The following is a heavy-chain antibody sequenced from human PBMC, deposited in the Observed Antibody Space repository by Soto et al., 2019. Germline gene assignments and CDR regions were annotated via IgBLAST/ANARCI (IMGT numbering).Heavy chain of an antibody. CDR3: AKVRVCGSDGCSSQAFDI. Sequence: EVQLVESGGGLVQPGRSLRLSCVASGFTFDDYAMHWVRQAPGKGLEWVSSINWNSGYIYQADSVKGRFTISRDNAKRSLYLEMINLTSVDTAWYYCAKVRVCGSDGCSSQAFDIWGQGTMVTVFS. J-gene: IGHJ3*02. V-gene: IGHV3-9*01. CDR2: INWNSGYI. D-gene: IGHD2-21*01. CDR1: GFTFDDYA.